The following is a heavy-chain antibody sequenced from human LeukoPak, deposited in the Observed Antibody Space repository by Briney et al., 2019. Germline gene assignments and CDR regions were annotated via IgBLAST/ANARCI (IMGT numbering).Heavy chain of an antibody. V-gene: IGHV4-59*11. CDR1: GGSISSHY. Sequence: SETLSLTCTVSGGSISSHYWSWIRQPPGKGLEWIGYIYYSGNTNYNPSLKSRVTISVDTSKNQFSLKLYSVTAADTAVYYCAREGSVTTIFGVVNWFDPWGQGTLVTVSS. CDR3: AREGSVTTIFGVVNWFDP. J-gene: IGHJ5*02. D-gene: IGHD3-3*01. CDR2: IYYSGNT.